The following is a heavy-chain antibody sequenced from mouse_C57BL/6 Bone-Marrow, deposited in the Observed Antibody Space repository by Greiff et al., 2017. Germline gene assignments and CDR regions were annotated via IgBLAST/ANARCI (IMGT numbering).Heavy chain of an antibody. CDR2: ISSGGSYT. V-gene: IGHV5-6*01. CDR3: ARHCYGSSYGYAMDY. CDR1: GFTFSSYG. J-gene: IGHJ4*01. Sequence: EVKLVESGGDLVKPGGSLKLSCAASGFTFSSYGMSWVRQTPDKRLEWVATISSGGSYTYYPDSVKGRFTISRDNAKNTLYLQMSSLKSEDTAMYYCARHCYGSSYGYAMDYWGQGTSVTVSS. D-gene: IGHD1-1*01.